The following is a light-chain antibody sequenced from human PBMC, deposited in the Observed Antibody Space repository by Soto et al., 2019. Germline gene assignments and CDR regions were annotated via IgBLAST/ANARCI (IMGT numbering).Light chain of an antibody. CDR3: QQANSFPLT. V-gene: IGKV1-12*01. J-gene: IGKJ4*01. Sequence: DIQMTQSPSSVSASVGDRVSITCRASQGIRWVAWYQQKAGKAPKLLIYDASSLQSGVPSRFSGSGSGTDFTLTISTLQPEDSATYYCQQANSFPLTFGGGTEVEIK. CDR2: DAS. CDR1: QGIRW.